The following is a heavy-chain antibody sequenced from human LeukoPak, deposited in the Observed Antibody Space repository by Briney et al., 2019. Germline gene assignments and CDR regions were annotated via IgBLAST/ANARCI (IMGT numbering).Heavy chain of an antibody. CDR1: GGTFSSYA. D-gene: IGHD3-9*01. CDR2: IIPILGIA. Sequence: ASVKVSFKASGGTFSSYAISWVRQAPGQGLEWMGRIIPILGIANYAQKFQGRVTITADKSTSTAYMELSSLRSEDTAVYYCARVSGYYDILTGYYNYYYGMDVWGQGTTVTVSS. V-gene: IGHV1-69*04. J-gene: IGHJ6*02. CDR3: ARVSGYYDILTGYYNYYYGMDV.